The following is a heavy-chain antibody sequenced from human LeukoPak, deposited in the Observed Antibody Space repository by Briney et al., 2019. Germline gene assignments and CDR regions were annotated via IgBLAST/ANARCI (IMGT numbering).Heavy chain of an antibody. D-gene: IGHD3-9*01. J-gene: IGHJ5*02. CDR1: GYTFTSYG. Sequence: ASVKVSCKASGYTFTSYGISWVRQAPGQGLEWMGWISAYNGNTNYAQKLQGRVTMTTDTSTSTAYMELRSLRSDDTAVYSCTRHHTIFRTGWFDPWGQGTLVTVSS. V-gene: IGHV1-18*04. CDR2: ISAYNGNT. CDR3: TRHHTIFRTGWFDP.